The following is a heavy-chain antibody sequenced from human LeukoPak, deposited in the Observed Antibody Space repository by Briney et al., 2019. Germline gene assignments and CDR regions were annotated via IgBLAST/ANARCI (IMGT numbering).Heavy chain of an antibody. CDR1: GYTFTGYY. CDR2: INPNSGGT. D-gene: IGHD3-3*01. Sequence: ASVKVSCKASGYTFTGYYTHWVLQAPGQGLEWMGWINPNSGGTNYAQKFQGRVTMTRDTSISTAYMELSRLRSDDTAVYYCARDRWVEWLLLDYWGQGTLVTVSS. J-gene: IGHJ4*02. CDR3: ARDRWVEWLLLDY. V-gene: IGHV1-2*02.